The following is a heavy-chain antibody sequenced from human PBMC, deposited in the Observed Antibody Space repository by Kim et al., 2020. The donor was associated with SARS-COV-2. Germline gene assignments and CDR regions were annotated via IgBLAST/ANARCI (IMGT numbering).Heavy chain of an antibody. CDR1: GYTFTSYG. J-gene: IGHJ5*02. Sequence: ASVKVSCKASGYTFTSYGISWVRQAPGQGLEWMGWISAYNGNTNYAQKLQGRVTMTTDTTTSTAYMELRSLRSDDTAVYYCARHGYDYYGSGSYPNWFEPWGQGTLVTVSS. CDR3: ARHGYDYYGSGSYPNWFEP. D-gene: IGHD3-10*01. CDR2: ISAYNGNT. V-gene: IGHV1-18*01.